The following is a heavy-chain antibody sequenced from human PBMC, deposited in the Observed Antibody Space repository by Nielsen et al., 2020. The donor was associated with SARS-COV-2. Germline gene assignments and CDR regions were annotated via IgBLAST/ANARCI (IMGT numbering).Heavy chain of an antibody. V-gene: IGHV4-34*01. D-gene: IGHD3-9*01. J-gene: IGHJ6*02. CDR2: INHSGST. CDR3: ARDYVLRYFDWAMGYYYYGMDV. Sequence: SETLSLTCAVYGGSFSGYYWSWIRQPPGKGLEWIGEINHSGSTNYNPSLKSRVTISVDTSKNQFSLKLSSVTAADTAVYYCARDYVLRYFDWAMGYYYYGMDVWGQGTTVTVSS. CDR1: GGSFSGYY.